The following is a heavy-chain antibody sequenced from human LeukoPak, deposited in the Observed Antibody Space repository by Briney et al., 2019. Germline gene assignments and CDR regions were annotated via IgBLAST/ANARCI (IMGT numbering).Heavy chain of an antibody. D-gene: IGHD6-13*01. CDR3: ARVWGIAAAGNWFDP. CDR2: INPNSGGT. J-gene: IGHJ5*02. Sequence: ASVKVSCTASGYTFTGYYMHWVRQAPGQGLEWMGWINPNSGGTNYAQKFRGRVTMTRDTSISTAYMELSRLRSDDTAVYYCARVWGIAAAGNWFDPWGQGTLVTVSS. CDR1: GYTFTGYY. V-gene: IGHV1-2*02.